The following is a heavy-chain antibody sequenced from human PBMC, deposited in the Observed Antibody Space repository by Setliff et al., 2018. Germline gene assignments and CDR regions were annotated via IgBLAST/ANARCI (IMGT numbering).Heavy chain of an antibody. V-gene: IGHV1-46*03. Sequence: ASVKVSCKASGYTFIYYYIHWVRQAPGQGLEWMGLINPSGGGTIYARKFQGRVTMARDTSTSTVYMEMSSLRSEDTAVYYCVRSQQLSGWWFDPWGQGTLVTVSS. D-gene: IGHD6-13*01. CDR1: GYTFIYYY. CDR2: INPSGGGT. J-gene: IGHJ5*02. CDR3: VRSQQLSGWWFDP.